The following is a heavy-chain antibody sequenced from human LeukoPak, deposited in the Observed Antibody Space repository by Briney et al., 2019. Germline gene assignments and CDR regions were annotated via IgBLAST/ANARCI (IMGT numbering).Heavy chain of an antibody. CDR1: GYTFTSYG. Sequence: ASVKVSCKASGYTFTSYGISWVRQAPGQGLEWMGWISAYNGNTNYAQKLQGRVTMTTDTSTSTAYMELRSLRSDDTAVYYCARALTPLYYYNYMDVWGKGTTVTVSS. CDR3: ARALTPLYYYNYMDV. V-gene: IGHV1-18*01. D-gene: IGHD4-23*01. J-gene: IGHJ6*03. CDR2: ISAYNGNT.